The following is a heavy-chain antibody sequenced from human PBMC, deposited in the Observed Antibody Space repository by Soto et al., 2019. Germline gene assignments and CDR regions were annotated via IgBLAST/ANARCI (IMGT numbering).Heavy chain of an antibody. V-gene: IGHV3-64*01. CDR1: GFTFSGYS. D-gene: IGHD6-19*01. Sequence: EVQLVESGGGLVQPGGSLRLSCAASGFTFSGYSMFWVRQAPGKGLEYVSAINTNGVNTFYAKSVKGRFTISRDNSKNTMYLQMGSLRAEDMAVYYCARGRVKDSRGWATYFDYWGQGTLVTVSS. CDR3: ARGRVKDSRGWATYFDY. J-gene: IGHJ4*02. CDR2: INTNGVNT.